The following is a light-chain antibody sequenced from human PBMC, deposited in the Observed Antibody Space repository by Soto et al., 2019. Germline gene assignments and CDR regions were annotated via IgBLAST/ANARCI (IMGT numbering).Light chain of an antibody. J-gene: IGKJ1*01. CDR3: QEYNGRSS. CDR1: QNVGGD. CDR2: RTS. V-gene: IGKV3-15*01. Sequence: EGVTTQSPATLSVSPGERATLSCRASQNVGGDLAWYQQKPGQAPRLLIYRTSTRANGTPVRFSGSGSGTEFTLTISSLQSEDFAVYYCQEYNGRSSFGQGTKVESK.